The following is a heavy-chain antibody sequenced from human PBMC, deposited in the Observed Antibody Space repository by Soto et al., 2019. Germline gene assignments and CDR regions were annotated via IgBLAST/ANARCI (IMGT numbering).Heavy chain of an antibody. Sequence: QVQLEQSGAEVKKPGASVKVSCKASGYRFSSYGTNWVRQAPGQGLEWIGWISAYTGTANYAQKFQGRVTMTADTSTSTAYMELRSLRSDDTAVYYCARNWDSIQPTHSDYWGQATLVTVSS. CDR2: ISAYTGTA. D-gene: IGHD3-3*02. J-gene: IGHJ4*02. V-gene: IGHV1-18*01. CDR3: ARNWDSIQPTHSDY. CDR1: GYRFSSYG.